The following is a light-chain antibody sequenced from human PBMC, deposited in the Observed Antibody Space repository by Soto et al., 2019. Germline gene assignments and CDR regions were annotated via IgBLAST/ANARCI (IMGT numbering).Light chain of an antibody. CDR1: STDVGDFNF. CDR2: DVS. CDR3: SSDLGGYTLEV. Sequence: QSALTQPASVSGSPGQSITISCTRTSTDVGDFNFVSWYQHHPGKAPQLIIYDVSYRPSGISDRFSGSKSGNTASLTISGLQAEDEADYYCSSDLGGYTLEVFGGGTKVTVL. V-gene: IGLV2-14*01. J-gene: IGLJ3*02.